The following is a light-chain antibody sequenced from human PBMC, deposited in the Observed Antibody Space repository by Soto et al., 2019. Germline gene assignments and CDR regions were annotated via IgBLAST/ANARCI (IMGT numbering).Light chain of an antibody. CDR3: ATWDSSLDAVV. CDR2: DNN. CDR1: SLNIGTNY. Sequence: QSVLTQPPSVSAARGQKVTISCSGSSLNIGTNYVCWYQQLPGTAPKPLIYDNNNRPSGIPDRVSGSQSGTSATLGIAGLQTGDEADYFCATWDSSLDAVVLGGGTKLTVL. V-gene: IGLV1-51*01. J-gene: IGLJ3*02.